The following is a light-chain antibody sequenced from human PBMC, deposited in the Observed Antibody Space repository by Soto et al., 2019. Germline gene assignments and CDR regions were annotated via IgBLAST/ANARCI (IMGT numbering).Light chain of an antibody. Sequence: DIQMTQSPSTLSASVGDRVTITCRASQSISSYLNWYQQKPGKAPKLLIYAASSLQSGVPSRFSGSGSGTDSTLTINSLQPEDFATYYCQQSYSTPRTFGQGTKVDIK. CDR2: AAS. J-gene: IGKJ1*01. CDR3: QQSYSTPRT. CDR1: QSISSY. V-gene: IGKV1-39*01.